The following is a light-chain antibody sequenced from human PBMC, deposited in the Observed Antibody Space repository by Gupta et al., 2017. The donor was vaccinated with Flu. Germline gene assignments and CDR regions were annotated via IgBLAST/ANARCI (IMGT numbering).Light chain of an antibody. J-gene: IGKJ4*02. CDR3: QQYNSYPRT. CDR1: QSISSW. V-gene: IGKV1-5*03. CDR2: KAS. Sequence: DIQMTQSPSTLSASVGDRVTITFRASQSISSWLAWYQQKPGKAPKLLIYKASSLESGVPSRFSGSGSGTELTLTISSLQPDDFATYYCQQYNSYPRTFGEGTKVEI.